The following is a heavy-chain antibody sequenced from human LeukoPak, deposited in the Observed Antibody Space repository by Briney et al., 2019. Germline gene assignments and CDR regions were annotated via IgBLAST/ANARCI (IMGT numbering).Heavy chain of an antibody. D-gene: IGHD3/OR15-3a*01. CDR2: ISDSGGST. V-gene: IGHV3-23*01. Sequence: GGSLRLSCAVSGITLSNYGTSWVRQAPGKGLEWVAGISDSGGSTNYADSVKGRFTISRDNPKNTLYLQMNSLRAEDTAFYFCAKRGVVIRVILVGFHKEAYYFESWGQGALVTVSS. CDR3: AKRGVVIRVILVGFHKEAYYFES. J-gene: IGHJ4*02. CDR1: GITLSNYG.